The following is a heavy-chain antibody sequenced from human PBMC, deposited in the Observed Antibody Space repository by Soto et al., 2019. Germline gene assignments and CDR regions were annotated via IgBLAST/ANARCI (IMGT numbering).Heavy chain of an antibody. CDR3: ARESATTHDGFDI. CDR1: GYTFTSYD. Sequence: QVQVVQSGAEVKKPGASVKVSCKTSGYTFTSYDISWVRQAPGQGLEWMGWISGYNGNTNYAQKLQGRVTMTTDTSTSTAYLELRSLRSDDTAVYYCARESATTHDGFDIWGQGTMVIGSS. J-gene: IGHJ3*02. V-gene: IGHV1-18*01. CDR2: ISGYNGNT. D-gene: IGHD4-17*01.